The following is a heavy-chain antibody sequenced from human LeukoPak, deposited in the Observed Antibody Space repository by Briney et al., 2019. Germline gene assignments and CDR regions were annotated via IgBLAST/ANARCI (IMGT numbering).Heavy chain of an antibody. D-gene: IGHD3-22*01. V-gene: IGHV1-2*02. CDR2: INPNSGGT. Sequence: EASVKVSCKASGYTFTGYYMHWVRQAPGQGLEWMGWINPNSGGTNYAQKFQGRVTMTRDTSISTAYMELSRLRSDDTAVYYCARVPRRGSSGYHGDYWGQGTLVTVSS. CDR1: GYTFTGYY. CDR3: ARVPRRGSSGYHGDY. J-gene: IGHJ4*02.